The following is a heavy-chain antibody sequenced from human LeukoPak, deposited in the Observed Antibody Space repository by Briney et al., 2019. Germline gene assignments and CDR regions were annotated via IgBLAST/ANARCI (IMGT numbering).Heavy chain of an antibody. CDR1: GGSFSVYY. CDR2: INHSGST. CDR3: ARGADCSSTSCYLVDP. V-gene: IGHV4-34*01. Sequence: SETLSLTCAVYGGSFSVYYWSWIRQPPGKGLEWIGEINHSGSTNYNPSLKSRVTISVDTSKNQFSLKLSSVTAADTAVYYCARGADCSSTSCYLVDPWGQGTLVTVSS. D-gene: IGHD2-2*01. J-gene: IGHJ5*02.